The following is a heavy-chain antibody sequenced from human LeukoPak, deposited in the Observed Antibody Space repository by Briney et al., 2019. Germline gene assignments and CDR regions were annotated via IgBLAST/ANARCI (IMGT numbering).Heavy chain of an antibody. Sequence: GGSLRLSCAASGSTFSSYGMHWVRQAPGKGLEWVAFIRYDGSHKYSADSVKGRFTISRDNSKNTLYLQMNSLRAEDTAVYHCAKAGLAMPPDYWGQGTLVTVSS. V-gene: IGHV3-30*02. CDR3: AKAGLAMPPDY. D-gene: IGHD2-2*01. CDR2: IRYDGSHK. J-gene: IGHJ4*02. CDR1: GSTFSSYG.